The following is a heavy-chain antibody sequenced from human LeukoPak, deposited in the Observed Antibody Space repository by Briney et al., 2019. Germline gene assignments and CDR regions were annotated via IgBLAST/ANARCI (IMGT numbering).Heavy chain of an antibody. Sequence: SVKVSCKASGGTFSSYAISWVRQAPGQGLEWMGGIVPIFGTANYAQKFQGRVTITADESTSTAYMELSSLRSEDTAVYYCARAGIAAAGTLDYWGQGTLVTVSS. CDR1: GGTFSSYA. CDR3: ARAGIAAAGTLDY. CDR2: IVPIFGTA. V-gene: IGHV1-69*13. J-gene: IGHJ4*02. D-gene: IGHD6-13*01.